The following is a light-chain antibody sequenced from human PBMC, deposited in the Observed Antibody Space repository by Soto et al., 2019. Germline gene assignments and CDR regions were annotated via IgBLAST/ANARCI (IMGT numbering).Light chain of an antibody. J-gene: IGKJ2*01. CDR1: QGISNY. V-gene: IGKV1-16*02. CDR3: QLYNSYPQP. Sequence: DIQMTQSPSSLSASVGDRVTITCRASQGISNYLAWFQQKPGKAPKSLIYAASSLQGGVPSKFSVSSSGAEFPLTIKFLQPEDFATYDCQLYNSYPQPFGQRTKMEIK. CDR2: AAS.